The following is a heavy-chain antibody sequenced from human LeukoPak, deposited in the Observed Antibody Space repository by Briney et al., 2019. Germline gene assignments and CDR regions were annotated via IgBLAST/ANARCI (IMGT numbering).Heavy chain of an antibody. Sequence: GRSLRLPCAASGFTFSSYGMHWVRQAPGKGLEWVAVIWYDGSNKYYADSVKGRFTISRDNSKNTLYLQMNSLRAEDTAVYYCAKANGYSYGSLDYWGQGALVTVSS. D-gene: IGHD5-18*01. CDR3: AKANGYSYGSLDY. J-gene: IGHJ4*02. V-gene: IGHV3-33*06. CDR2: IWYDGSNK. CDR1: GFTFSSYG.